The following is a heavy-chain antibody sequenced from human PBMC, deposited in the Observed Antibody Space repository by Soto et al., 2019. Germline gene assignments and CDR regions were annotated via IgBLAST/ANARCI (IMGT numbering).Heavy chain of an antibody. V-gene: IGHV4-31*03. Sequence: KSSETLSLTCTVSGGSISSGGYYWSWIRQHPGKGLEWIGYIYYSGSTYYNPSLKSRVTISVDTSKNQFSLKLSSVTAADTAVYYCARDQGRSSWYLTEPLVWGQGTTVTVSS. J-gene: IGHJ6*02. CDR1: GGSISSGGYY. D-gene: IGHD6-13*01. CDR2: IYYSGST. CDR3: ARDQGRSSWYLTEPLV.